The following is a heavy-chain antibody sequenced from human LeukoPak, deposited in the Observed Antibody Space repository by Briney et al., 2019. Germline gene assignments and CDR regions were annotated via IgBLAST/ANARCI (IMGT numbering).Heavy chain of an antibody. CDR2: INWNSVHI. V-gene: IGHV3-20*04. CDR1: GFTFSTYG. J-gene: IGHJ4*02. Sequence: GGSLRLSCVASGFTFSTYGMSWVRQAPGKGLEWVSGINWNSVHIGYADSVKGRFTIFRDNAQKSVHLQMFSLRPEDTALYYCSTSRPDRFIDSWGQGTLVTVST. D-gene: IGHD1-14*01. CDR3: STSRPDRFIDS.